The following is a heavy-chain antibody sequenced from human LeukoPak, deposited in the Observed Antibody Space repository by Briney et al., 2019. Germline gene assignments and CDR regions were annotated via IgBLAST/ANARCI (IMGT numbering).Heavy chain of an antibody. Sequence: PSETLSLTCTVSGGSISSSSYYWGWIRQPPGKGLEWIGSIYYSGSTYHNPSLKSRVTISVDTSKNQFSLNLSSVTAADTAIYYCARLGGATSPFGYWGQGTLVTVSS. V-gene: IGHV4-39*01. CDR2: IYYSGST. CDR1: GGSISSSSYY. D-gene: IGHD1-26*01. CDR3: ARLGGATSPFGY. J-gene: IGHJ4*02.